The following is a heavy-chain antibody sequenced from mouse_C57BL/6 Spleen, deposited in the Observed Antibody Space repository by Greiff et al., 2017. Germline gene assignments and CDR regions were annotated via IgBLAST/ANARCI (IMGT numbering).Heavy chain of an antibody. Sequence: QVQLQQPGAELVKPGASVKLSCKASGYTFTSYWMQWVKQRPGQGLEWIGEIDPSDSYTNYNQKFKGKATLTVDTASSTAYMQLSSLTSEDYAVYCCARGGDYWGQGTSSTVSS. J-gene: IGHJ4*01. CDR1: GYTFTSYW. CDR2: IDPSDSYT. CDR3: ARGGDY. V-gene: IGHV1-50*01.